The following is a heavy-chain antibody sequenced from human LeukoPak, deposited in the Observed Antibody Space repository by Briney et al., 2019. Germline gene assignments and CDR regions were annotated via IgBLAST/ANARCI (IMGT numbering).Heavy chain of an antibody. D-gene: IGHD5-12*01. CDR3: ARARGYDSGYDNYLKNSWFDP. CDR1: GGSIHTYY. Sequence: PSETLSLTLTVSGGSIHTYYWSWIRQPPGKGLDSDGYMSDTGRTNYNPSLKSRVTISGDTPKNQISLKVNSVTAADTAVYFCARARGYDSGYDNYLKNSWFDPWGQGTLVTVSS. CDR2: MSDTGRT. V-gene: IGHV4-59*01. J-gene: IGHJ5*02.